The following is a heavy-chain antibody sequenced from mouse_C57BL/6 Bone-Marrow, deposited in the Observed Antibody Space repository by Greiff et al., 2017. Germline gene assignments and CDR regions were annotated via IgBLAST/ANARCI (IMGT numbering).Heavy chain of an antibody. CDR3: ARLWSYYFDY. Sequence: EVQLQQSGPELVKPGASVKISCKASGYTFTDYYMNWVKQSHGKSLEWIGDINPNNGGTSYNQKFKGKATLTVDKSSSTAYMELRSLTSEDSAAYYCARLWSYYFDYWGQGTTLTVSS. CDR1: GYTFTDYY. D-gene: IGHD1-1*02. J-gene: IGHJ2*01. V-gene: IGHV1-26*01. CDR2: INPNNGGT.